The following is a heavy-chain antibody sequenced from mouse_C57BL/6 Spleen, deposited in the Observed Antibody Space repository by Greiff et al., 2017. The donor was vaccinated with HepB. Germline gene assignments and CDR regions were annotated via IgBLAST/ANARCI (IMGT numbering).Heavy chain of an antibody. CDR2: ISYDGSN. CDR3: ASERPYSNWDY. V-gene: IGHV3-6*01. J-gene: IGHJ2*01. CDR1: GYSITSGYY. Sequence: EVQLQESGPGLVKPSQSLSLTCSVTGYSITSGYYWNWIRQFPGNKLEWMGYISYDGSNNYNPSLKNRISITRDTSKNQFFLKLNSVTTEDTATYYCASERPYSNWDYWGQGTTLTVSS. D-gene: IGHD2-5*01.